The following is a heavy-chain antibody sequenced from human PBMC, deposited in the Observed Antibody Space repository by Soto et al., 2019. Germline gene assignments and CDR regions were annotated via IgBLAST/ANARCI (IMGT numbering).Heavy chain of an antibody. V-gene: IGHV1-69*01. Sequence: QVRLVQSGAEVKKPGSSVKVSCKASGDTFRNYAVNWVRQAPGQGLEWMGGIIPGPGTPSYAKKCQSSVSITADGSTSIDYMDMSGLRCDDTAVYNSARGDSGSRMDHWGQGTLVTVSS. CDR2: IIPGPGTP. D-gene: IGHD3-22*01. CDR1: GDTFRNYA. CDR3: ARGDSGSRMDH. J-gene: IGHJ4*02.